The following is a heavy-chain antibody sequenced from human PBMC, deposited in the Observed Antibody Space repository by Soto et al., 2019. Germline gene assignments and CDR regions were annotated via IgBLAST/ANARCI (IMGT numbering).Heavy chain of an antibody. CDR3: AKDSSSSFYYYYGMDV. CDR2: ISYDGSNK. D-gene: IGHD6-6*01. J-gene: IGHJ6*02. CDR1: GFTFSSYG. Sequence: GGSLRLSCAASGFTFSSYGLHWVRQAPGTGLEWVAVISYDGSNKYYADSVKGRFTISRDNSKNTLYLQMNSLRAEDTAVYYCAKDSSSSFYYYYGMDVWGQGTTVTVSS. V-gene: IGHV3-30*18.